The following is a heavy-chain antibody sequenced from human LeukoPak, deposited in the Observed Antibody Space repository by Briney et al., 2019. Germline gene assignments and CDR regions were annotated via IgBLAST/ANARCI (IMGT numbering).Heavy chain of an antibody. D-gene: IGHD3-3*01. CDR2: INPNSGGT. J-gene: IGHJ5*02. Sequence: ASVKVSRRASGYTFTGYYMHWVRQAPGQGLEWMGWINPNSGGTNYAQKSQGRVTMTRDTSISTAYMELSRLRCDDTAVYYCARAEWSYNWFDPWGQGTLVTVSS. V-gene: IGHV1-2*02. CDR3: ARAEWSYNWFDP. CDR1: GYTFTGYY.